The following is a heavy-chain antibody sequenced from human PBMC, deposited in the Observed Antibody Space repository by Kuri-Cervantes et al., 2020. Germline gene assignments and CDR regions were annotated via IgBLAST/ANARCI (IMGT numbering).Heavy chain of an antibody. CDR1: GYTFTSYD. CDR2: MNPNSGNT. V-gene: IGHV1-8*01. Sequence: ASVKVSCKASGYTFTSYDINWVRQATGQGLEWMGWMNPNSGNTGYAQKFQDRVTMTTDTSTSTAYMELRSLGSDDTAVYYCARVGIVGARYYYGMDVWGQGTTVTVSS. D-gene: IGHD1-26*01. CDR3: ARVGIVGARYYYGMDV. J-gene: IGHJ6*02.